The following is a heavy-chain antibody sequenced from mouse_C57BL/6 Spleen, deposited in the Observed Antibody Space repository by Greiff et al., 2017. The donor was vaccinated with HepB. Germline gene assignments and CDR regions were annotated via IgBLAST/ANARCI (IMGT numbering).Heavy chain of an antibody. CDR2: INYDGSST. V-gene: IGHV5-16*01. CDR3: ARALNAMDY. Sequence: EVQVVESEGGLVQPGSSMKLSCTASGFTFSDYYMAWVRQVPEKGLEWVANINYDGSSTYYLDSLKSRFIISRDNAKNILYLQMSSLKSEDTATYYCARALNAMDYWGQGTSVTVSS. J-gene: IGHJ4*01. CDR1: GFTFSDYY.